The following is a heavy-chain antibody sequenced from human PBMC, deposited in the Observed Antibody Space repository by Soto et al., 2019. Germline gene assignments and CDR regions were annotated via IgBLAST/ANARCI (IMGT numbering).Heavy chain of an antibody. J-gene: IGHJ5*02. CDR3: ATVLPSITIFGVVKNNWFDP. CDR1: GYTLTELS. CDR2: FDPEDGET. D-gene: IGHD3-3*01. V-gene: IGHV1-24*01. Sequence: ASVKVSCKVSGYTLTELSMHWVRQAPGKGLEWMGGFDPEDGETIYARKFQGRVTMTEDTSTDTAYMELSSLRSEDTAVYYCATVLPSITIFGVVKNNWFDPWGQGTLVTVSS.